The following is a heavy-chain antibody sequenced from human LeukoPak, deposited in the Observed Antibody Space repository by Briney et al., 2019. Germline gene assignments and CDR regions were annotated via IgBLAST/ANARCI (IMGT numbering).Heavy chain of an antibody. J-gene: IGHJ4*02. CDR3: ARGRADYGDSSPFDY. V-gene: IGHV4-34*01. D-gene: IGHD4-17*01. CDR1: GGSLSGYY. Sequence: SETLSLTCAVYGGSLSGYYWSWIRQPPGKGLEWIGEINHSGSTNYNPSLKSRVTISVDTSKNQFSLKLSSVTAADTAVYYCARGRADYGDSSPFDYWGQGTLVTVSS. CDR2: INHSGST.